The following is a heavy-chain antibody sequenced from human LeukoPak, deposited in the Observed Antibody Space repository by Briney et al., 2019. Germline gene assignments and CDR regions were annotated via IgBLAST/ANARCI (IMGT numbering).Heavy chain of an antibody. J-gene: IGHJ4*02. CDR2: IFSGGDI. CDR1: GFTVSSNY. CDR3: ARKYCSTTSCLFDN. V-gene: IGHV3-53*01. Sequence: TGGSLRLSCAASGFTVSSNYLGWVRQAPGKGLEWVSVIFSGGDINSADSVKGRFTISRDNAKNSLYLQMNSLRAEDTAVYYCARKYCSTTSCLFDNWGQGTLVTVSS. D-gene: IGHD2-2*01.